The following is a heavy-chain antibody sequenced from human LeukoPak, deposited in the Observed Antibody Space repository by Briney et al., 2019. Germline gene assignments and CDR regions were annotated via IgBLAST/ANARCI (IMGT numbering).Heavy chain of an antibody. CDR1: GGSISSYY. J-gene: IGHJ4*02. CDR2: IYYSGST. D-gene: IGHD6-13*01. Sequence: PSETLSLTCTVSGGSISSYYWSWIRQPPGKGLEWIGYIYYSGSTNYNPYLKSRVTISVDTSKNQFSLKLSSVTAADTAVYYCAGAFRAAAAAHFDYWGQGTLVTVSS. V-gene: IGHV4-59*01. CDR3: AGAFRAAAAAHFDY.